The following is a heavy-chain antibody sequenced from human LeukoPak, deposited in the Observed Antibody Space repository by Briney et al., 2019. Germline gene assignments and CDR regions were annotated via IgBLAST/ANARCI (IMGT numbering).Heavy chain of an antibody. Sequence: ASVTVSCKASGYTFTSYGISWVRQAPGQGLEWMGWINPNSGGTNYAQKFQGRVTMTRDTSISTAYMELSRLRSDDTAVYYCARDTALDYWGQGTLVTVSS. CDR2: INPNSGGT. J-gene: IGHJ4*02. CDR3: ARDTALDY. CDR1: GYTFTSYG. V-gene: IGHV1-2*02. D-gene: IGHD5-18*01.